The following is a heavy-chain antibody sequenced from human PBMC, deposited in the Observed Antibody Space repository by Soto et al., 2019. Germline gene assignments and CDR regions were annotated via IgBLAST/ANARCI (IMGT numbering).Heavy chain of an antibody. D-gene: IGHD2-2*01. J-gene: IGHJ4*02. CDR2: ISGDGSQT. Sequence: GGSLILSCAASGFTFSSDWMHWVRQAPGKGLVWVSHISGDGSQTGYAGSVKGRFTISRDNAKNTLYLQMNSLRAEDTAVYYCARDFPYCSSTSCYSYWGQGTLVTVSS. CDR3: ARDFPYCSSTSCYSY. V-gene: IGHV3-74*01. CDR1: GFTFSSDW.